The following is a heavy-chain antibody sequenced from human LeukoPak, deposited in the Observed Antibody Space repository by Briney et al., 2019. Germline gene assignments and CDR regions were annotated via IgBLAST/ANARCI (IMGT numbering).Heavy chain of an antibody. Sequence: RQAPGXGLEWMGRIDPNTGGTKSAKNFQGRVTMTRDTSISTAYMALSGLRSDDTAVYYCARRVLTGYRPYNWFDPWGQGTLVTVSS. V-gene: IGHV1-2*06. J-gene: IGHJ5*02. CDR2: IDPNTGGT. D-gene: IGHD3-9*01. CDR3: ARRVLTGYRPYNWFDP.